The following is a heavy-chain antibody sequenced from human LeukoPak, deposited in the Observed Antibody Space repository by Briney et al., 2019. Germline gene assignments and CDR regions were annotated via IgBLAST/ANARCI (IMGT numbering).Heavy chain of an antibody. CDR3: ARVRVAVATNWFDP. J-gene: IGHJ5*02. CDR1: GGTFSSYA. CDR2: IIPIFGTA. Sequence: ASVKVSCKASGGTFSSYAISWVRQAPGQGLEWMGRIIPIFGTANYAQKFQGRVTITTNESTSTAYMELSSLRSEDTAVYYCARVRVAVATNWFDPWGQGTLVTVSS. V-gene: IGHV1-69*05. D-gene: IGHD6-19*01.